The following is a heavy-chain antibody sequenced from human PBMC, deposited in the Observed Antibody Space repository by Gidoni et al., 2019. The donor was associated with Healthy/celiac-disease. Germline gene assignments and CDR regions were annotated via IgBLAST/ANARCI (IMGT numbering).Heavy chain of an antibody. CDR1: GNSFTSYW. CDR3: ASTPPTFRGGYEDY. J-gene: IGHJ4*02. Sequence: EVQLVQSGAEVKNHGESLRISCTASGNSFTSYWISWVRQMPGKGLEWMGRIDPSDSYTNYSPSFQGHVTISADKSISTAYLQWSSLKASDTAMYYCASTPPTFRGGYEDYWGQGTLVTVSS. CDR2: IDPSDSYT. D-gene: IGHD5-12*01. V-gene: IGHV5-10-1*03.